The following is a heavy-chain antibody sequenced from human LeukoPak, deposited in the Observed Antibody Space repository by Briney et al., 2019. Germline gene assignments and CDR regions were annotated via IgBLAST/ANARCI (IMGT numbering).Heavy chain of an antibody. V-gene: IGHV3-11*01. J-gene: IGHJ4*02. CDR1: GFIFSDYY. Sequence: PGGSLRLSRAASGFIFSDYYMSWIRQAPGKGLEWVSYISSRGGTIYYADSVKGRFTISRDNAKNSLYLQMNSLRAEDTAVYYCATESDYRVVYWGQGTLVTVSS. CDR2: ISSRGGTI. D-gene: IGHD4-11*01. CDR3: ATESDYRVVY.